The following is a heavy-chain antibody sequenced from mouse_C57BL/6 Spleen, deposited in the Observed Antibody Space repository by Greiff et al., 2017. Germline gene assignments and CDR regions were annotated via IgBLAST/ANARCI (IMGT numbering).Heavy chain of an antibody. CDR3: AREGSSLAWFAY. CDR2: IYPGDGDT. J-gene: IGHJ3*01. Sequence: QVQLKESGPELVKPGASVKISCKASGYAFSSSWMNWVKQRPGKGLEWIGRIYPGDGDTKYNGKFKGKATLTADKSSSTAYMQLSSLTSEDSAFYCFAREGSSLAWFAYWGKGTLVNVSA. V-gene: IGHV1-82*01. CDR1: GYAFSSSW. D-gene: IGHD1-1*01.